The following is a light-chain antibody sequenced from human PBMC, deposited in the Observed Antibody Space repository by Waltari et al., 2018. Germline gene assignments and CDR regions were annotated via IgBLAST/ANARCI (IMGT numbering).Light chain of an antibody. J-gene: IGKJ1*01. Sequence: EIVLTQSPGPLSLPPGERATLSCRASPGVGKYLAGYQQRPGQAPRLLLYHASIRATGIPDRFSGSGFGTDFSLTISRLEPEDFAVYYCQKYDFLPATFGQGTTVEIK. V-gene: IGKV3-20*01. CDR1: PGVGKY. CDR3: QKYDFLPAT. CDR2: HAS.